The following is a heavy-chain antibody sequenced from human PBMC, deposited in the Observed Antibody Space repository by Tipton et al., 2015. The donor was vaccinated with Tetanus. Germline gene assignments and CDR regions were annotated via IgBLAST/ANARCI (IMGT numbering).Heavy chain of an antibody. D-gene: IGHD1-1*01. V-gene: IGHV3-30*04. Sequence: RSLRLSCAGSGFTFSIYAMHWVRQAPGKGLEWVSVISHDGGHKEYGDSVKGRFSISRDNSKKTLYLQMNSLRVEDTAVYYCAKVVNWNQDAFHMWGQGTMVTVSS. CDR3: AKVVNWNQDAFHM. CDR1: GFTFSIYA. J-gene: IGHJ3*02. CDR2: ISHDGGHK.